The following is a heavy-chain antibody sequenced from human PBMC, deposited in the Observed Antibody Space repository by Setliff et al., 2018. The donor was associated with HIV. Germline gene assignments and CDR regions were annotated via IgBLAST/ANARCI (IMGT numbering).Heavy chain of an antibody. CDR2: ISTYSDET. CDR1: GYTFTTYG. CDR3: ARSPGGSYPSGFDY. Sequence: ASVKVSCKPSGYTFTTYGLSWVRQAPGQGLEWMGWISTYSDETSYAQNLQGRVTMTTDTSMSTAYMELSSLRSEDTAVYYCARSPGGSYPSGFDYWGQGTLVTVSS. V-gene: IGHV1-18*01. J-gene: IGHJ4*02. D-gene: IGHD1-26*01.